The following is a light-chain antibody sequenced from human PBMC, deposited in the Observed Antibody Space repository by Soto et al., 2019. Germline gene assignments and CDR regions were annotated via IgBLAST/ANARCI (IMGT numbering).Light chain of an antibody. CDR3: HKYNSALLT. J-gene: IGKJ5*01. V-gene: IGKV1-27*01. CDR1: QGIYNY. CDR2: AAS. Sequence: DIQMTQSPSSLSASVGDRGTITCRASQGIYNYLAWYQQKPGKAPKLLIYAASTLEAGVPSRFSGSGSGTDITLTISSPQPEDVATYYCHKYNSALLTFGQGTRLEIK.